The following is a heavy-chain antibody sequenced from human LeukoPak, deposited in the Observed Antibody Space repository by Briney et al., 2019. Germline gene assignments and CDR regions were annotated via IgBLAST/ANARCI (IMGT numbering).Heavy chain of an antibody. D-gene: IGHD2/OR15-2a*01. CDR2: ISYDGSNK. J-gene: IGHJ5*02. V-gene: IGHV3-30-3*01. CDR1: GFTFSSYA. Sequence: GRSLRLSCAASGFTFSSYAMHWVRQAPGKGLEWVAVISYDGSNKYYADSAKGRFTISRDNSKNTLYLQMNSLRAEDTAVYYCAREYYPNWFDPWGQGTLVTVSS. CDR3: AREYYPNWFDP.